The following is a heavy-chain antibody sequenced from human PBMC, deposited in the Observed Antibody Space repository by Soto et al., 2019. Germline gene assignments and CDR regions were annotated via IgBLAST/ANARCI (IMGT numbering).Heavy chain of an antibody. CDR3: ARGWATTAGTGDN. V-gene: IGHV3-7*01. Sequence: ELQLVESGGGLVQPGGSLRLSCVVSGFSFSNYWMSWVRQAPGKGLEWVANIKQDGSATYYVDSVKGRFTISRDNAENSLYLQMTSLRGDDTAVYYCARGWATTAGTGDNWGQGTLVIVSS. CDR2: IKQDGSAT. D-gene: IGHD6-19*01. CDR1: GFSFSNYW. J-gene: IGHJ4*02.